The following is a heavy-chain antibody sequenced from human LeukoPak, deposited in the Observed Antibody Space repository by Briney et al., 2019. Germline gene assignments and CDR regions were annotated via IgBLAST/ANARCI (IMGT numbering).Heavy chain of an antibody. Sequence: GGSLKLSCAASGFTFSGCTIHWVRQASGKGLEGVGRIRNKANSYETVYAASVKVTLSIAKANTTHTAYLKMHSLKAEDTAVYYCASPRANSGATYIRHWGQGTMVTVSS. D-gene: IGHD6-19*01. CDR3: ASPRANSGATYIRH. V-gene: IGHV3-73*01. J-gene: IGHJ1*01. CDR1: GFTFSGCT. CDR2: IRNKANSYET.